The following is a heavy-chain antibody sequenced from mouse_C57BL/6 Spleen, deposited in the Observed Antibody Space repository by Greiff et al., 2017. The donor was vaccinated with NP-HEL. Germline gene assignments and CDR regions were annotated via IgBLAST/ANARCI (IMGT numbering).Heavy chain of an antibody. V-gene: IGHV5-6*02. CDR1: GFTFSSYG. D-gene: IGHD2-5*01. Sequence: DVKLVESGGDLVKPGGSLKLSCAASGFTFSSYGMSWVRQTPDKRLEWVATISSGGSYTYYPDSVKGRFTISRDNAKNTLYLQMSSLKSEDTAMYYCLYSTLAYWGQWTLVTVSA. CDR2: ISSGGSYT. CDR3: LYSTLAY. J-gene: IGHJ3*01.